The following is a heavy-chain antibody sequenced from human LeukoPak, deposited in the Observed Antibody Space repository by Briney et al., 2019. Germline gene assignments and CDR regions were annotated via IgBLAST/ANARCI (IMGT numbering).Heavy chain of an antibody. V-gene: IGHV3-48*02. CDR3: ARDGRPFDI. CDR1: GFTFSSYS. J-gene: IGHJ3*02. CDR2: ISSSSSTL. Sequence: GGSLRLSCAASGFTFSSYSMSWVRQAPGKGLEWVAYISSSSSTLHYADPVKGRFTISRDNAKNSLYLQMHSLRDEDTAVYYCARDGRPFDIWGQGTMVTVSS.